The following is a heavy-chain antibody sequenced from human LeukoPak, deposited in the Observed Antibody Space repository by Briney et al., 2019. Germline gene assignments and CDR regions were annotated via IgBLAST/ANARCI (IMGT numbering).Heavy chain of an antibody. CDR1: GGSISSSSYY. J-gene: IGHJ4*02. D-gene: IGHD3-22*01. Sequence: SETLSLTCTVSGGSISSSSYYWGWIRQPPGKGLEWIGSIYYSGSTYYNPSLKSRVTISVDTSKNQFSLKLSSVTAADTAVYYCARQRAPSSGYYPLFDYWGQGTLVTVSS. CDR2: IYYSGST. CDR3: ARQRAPSSGYYPLFDY. V-gene: IGHV4-39*01.